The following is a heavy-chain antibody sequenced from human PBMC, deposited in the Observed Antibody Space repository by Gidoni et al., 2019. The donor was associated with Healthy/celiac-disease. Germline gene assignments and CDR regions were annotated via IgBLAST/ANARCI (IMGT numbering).Heavy chain of an antibody. CDR2: IYYSWST. V-gene: IGHV4-59*01. Sequence: QVQLQESGPGLVKPSETLSLTCTVSGGSISSYYWSWIRQPPGKGLEWIGYIYYSWSTNYNPSLKSRVTISVDTAKNQFSLKLSSVTAADTAVYYCARGGYYDSSGYYPDFDYWGQGTLVTVSS. D-gene: IGHD3-22*01. CDR3: ARGGYYDSSGYYPDFDY. J-gene: IGHJ4*02. CDR1: GGSISSYY.